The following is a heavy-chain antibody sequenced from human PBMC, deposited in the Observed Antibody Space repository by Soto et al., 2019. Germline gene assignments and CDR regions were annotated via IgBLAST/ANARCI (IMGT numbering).Heavy chain of an antibody. CDR2: INPNSGGT. V-gene: IGHV1-2*04. CDR1: GYTFTGYY. Sequence: ASVKVSCKASGYTFTGYYMHWVRQAPGQGLEWMGWINPNSGGTNYAQKFQGWVTMTRDTSISTAYMELSRLRSDDTAVYYCASGSSAYYYYYGMDVWGQGTTVTVSS. CDR3: ASGSSAYYYYYGMDV. J-gene: IGHJ6*02. D-gene: IGHD1-26*01.